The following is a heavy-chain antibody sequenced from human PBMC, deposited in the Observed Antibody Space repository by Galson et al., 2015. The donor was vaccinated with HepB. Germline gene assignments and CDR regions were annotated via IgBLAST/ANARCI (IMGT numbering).Heavy chain of an antibody. V-gene: IGHV3-9*01. CDR1: GFTFDDYA. CDR3: AKDSAAVAGAGWFDP. D-gene: IGHD6-19*01. Sequence: SLRLSCAASGFTFDDYAMHWVRQAPGKGLEWVSGISWNSGSIGYADSVKGRFTISRDNAKNSLYLQMNSLRAEDTALYYCAKDSAAVAGAGWFDPWGQGTLVTVSS. CDR2: ISWNSGSI. J-gene: IGHJ5*02.